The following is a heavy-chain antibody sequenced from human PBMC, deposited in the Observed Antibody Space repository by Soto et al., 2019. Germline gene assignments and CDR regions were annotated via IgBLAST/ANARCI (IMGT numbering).Heavy chain of an antibody. D-gene: IGHD6-13*01. Sequence: QITLKESGPPLVKPTQTLTLTCTFSGFSLSTSGVGVGWIRQPPGKALEWLALIYWNDDKRYSPSLKSRLTITKDTSKNQVVLTMTNMDPVDTATYYCAVLYSSSPIYGMDVWGQGTTVTVSS. J-gene: IGHJ6*02. CDR2: IYWNDDK. CDR3: AVLYSSSPIYGMDV. V-gene: IGHV2-5*01. CDR1: GFSLSTSGVG.